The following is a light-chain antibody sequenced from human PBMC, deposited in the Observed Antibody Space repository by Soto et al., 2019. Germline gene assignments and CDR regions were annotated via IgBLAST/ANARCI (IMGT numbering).Light chain of an antibody. CDR2: DVN. CDR3: SSYASSTSYV. V-gene: IGLV2-11*01. Sequence: QSVLTQPRSVSGSPGQSVTLSCAGTSSDVGGYNFVSWYQQHPGKAPRLMIYDVNKRPSGVPDRFSGSKSGNTASLTISGLQAEDEADYYCSSYASSTSYVFGDGTKVTVL. J-gene: IGLJ1*01. CDR1: SSDVGGYNF.